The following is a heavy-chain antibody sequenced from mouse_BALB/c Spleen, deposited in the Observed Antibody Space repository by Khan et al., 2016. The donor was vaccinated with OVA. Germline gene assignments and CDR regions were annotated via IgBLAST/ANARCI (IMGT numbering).Heavy chain of an antibody. CDR2: INPNTGGT. V-gene: IGHV1S81*02. D-gene: IGHD2-2*01. J-gene: IGHJ3*01. Sequence: VKLLESGAELVKPGASVKLSCKASGYTFSSYYLYWVKQRPGQGLEWIGEINPNTGGTNFNEKFKSKATLTVDKSSSTVYMQLSSLTSEDSAVYYCTRSGYGSFAYWGQGTLVTVSA. CDR3: TRSGYGSFAY. CDR1: GYTFSSYY.